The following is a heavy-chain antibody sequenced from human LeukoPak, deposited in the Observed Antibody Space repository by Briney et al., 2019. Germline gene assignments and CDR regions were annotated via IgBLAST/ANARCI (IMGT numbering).Heavy chain of an antibody. CDR3: ARSIYCSGGSCYLDY. D-gene: IGHD2-15*01. V-gene: IGHV4-59*01. Sequence: PSETLSLTCTVSGGSISSYYWSWIRQPPGKGLEWIGYIYYSGSTNYNPSLKSRVTISVDTSKNQFSLKLSSVTTADTAVYYCARSIYCSGGSCYLDYWGQGTLVTVSS. CDR1: GGSISSYY. J-gene: IGHJ4*02. CDR2: IYYSGST.